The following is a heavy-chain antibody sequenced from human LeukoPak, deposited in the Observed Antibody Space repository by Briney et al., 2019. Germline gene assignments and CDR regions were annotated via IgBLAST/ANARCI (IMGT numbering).Heavy chain of an antibody. J-gene: IGHJ4*02. D-gene: IGHD3-22*01. CDR2: INPNSGGT. CDR1: GYTFTGYY. Sequence: GASVKVSCKASGYTFTGYYMHWVRQAPGQGLEWMGWINPNSGGTNYAQKFQGWVTMTRDTSISTAYMELSRLRADDTAGYYCARGGGGYYDSSGSYDYWGQGTLVTVSS. CDR3: ARGGGGYYDSSGSYDY. V-gene: IGHV1-2*04.